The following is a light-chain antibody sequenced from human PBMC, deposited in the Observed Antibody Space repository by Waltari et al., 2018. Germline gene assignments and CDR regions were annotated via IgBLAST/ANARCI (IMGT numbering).Light chain of an antibody. J-gene: IGKJ4*01. CDR3: QQYYSTPRT. V-gene: IGKV4-1*01. Sequence: DIVMTQSPDSLAVSLGERATINCKSRQSVLYNSNNKNYLACYQQKPGQPPKLLIYWASTRESGVPDRFSCSGSGTDFTLTISSLQAEDVAVYYCQQYYSTPRTFGGGTKVEIK. CDR2: WAS. CDR1: QSVLYNSNNKNY.